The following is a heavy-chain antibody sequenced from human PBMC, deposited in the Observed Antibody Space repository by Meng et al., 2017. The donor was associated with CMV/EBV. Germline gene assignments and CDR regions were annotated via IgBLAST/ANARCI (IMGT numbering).Heavy chain of an antibody. CDR3: ARELNRDTMVRGAIIGY. J-gene: IGHJ4*02. V-gene: IGHV1-46*01. CDR2: IDPSGGGT. CDR1: YTFTSYY. Sequence: YTFTSYYMHWGRQDPGQGREWMGIIDPSGGGTSYAQKFQSRVTMTRDTSTSTVYMELSSLRSEDTAMYYCARELNRDTMVRGAIIGYWDQGTLVTVSS. D-gene: IGHD3-10*01.